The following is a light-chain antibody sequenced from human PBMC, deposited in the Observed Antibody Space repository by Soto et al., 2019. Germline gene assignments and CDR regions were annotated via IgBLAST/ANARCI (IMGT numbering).Light chain of an antibody. J-gene: IGKJ3*01. CDR3: QQRDRWPVT. Sequence: EIVLTQSPDTVSLSPGERAIFSCRTSQNIGNSLAWYQHRPGQAPRLLIYEASKRATGIPARFSGSGSGTDFTLTISSLEPEDFAVYFCQQRDRWPVTFGPGTTVDIK. V-gene: IGKV3-11*01. CDR2: EAS. CDR1: QNIGNS.